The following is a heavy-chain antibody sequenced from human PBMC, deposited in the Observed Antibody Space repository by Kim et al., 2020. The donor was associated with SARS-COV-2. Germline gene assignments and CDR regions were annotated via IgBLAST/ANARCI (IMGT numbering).Heavy chain of an antibody. Sequence: GGSLRLSCAASGFTFSSYAMNWVRQAPGKGLEWVSGIKSGDFSTFYADFVKGRFTISRDNSKNTLYLQMSSLRVEDTAVYYCAKAADFDSWGQGILVTVS. V-gene: IGHV3-23*01. CDR3: AKAADFDS. CDR2: IKSGDFST. CDR1: GFTFSSYA. J-gene: IGHJ4*02.